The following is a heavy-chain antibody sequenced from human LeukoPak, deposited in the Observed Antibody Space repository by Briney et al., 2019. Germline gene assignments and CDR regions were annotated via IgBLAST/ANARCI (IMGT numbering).Heavy chain of an antibody. CDR3: ARALGAFDI. CDR2: IYYSGST. J-gene: IGHJ3*02. CDR1: GGSIRSGDHY. V-gene: IGHV4-39*01. Sequence: SETLSLTCTVSGGSIRSGDHYWGWIRQPPGKGLEWIGRIYYSGSTYYNPSLKSRVTISVDTSKNQFSLKLSSVTAADTAVYYCARALGAFDIWGQGTMVTVSS.